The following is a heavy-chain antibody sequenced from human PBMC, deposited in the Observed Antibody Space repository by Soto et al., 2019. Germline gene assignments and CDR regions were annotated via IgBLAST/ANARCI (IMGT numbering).Heavy chain of an antibody. CDR2: IYYSGST. CDR1: GGSISSYY. D-gene: IGHD2-2*01. CDR3: ARGLVVLVPAATNYYYGMDV. J-gene: IGHJ6*02. V-gene: IGHV4-59*01. Sequence: QVQLQESGPGLVKPSETLSLTCTVSGGSISSYYWSWIRQPPGKGLEWIGYIYYSGSTNYNPSLERRVTISVDPSKNLFSLKLRPVTAADTDVYYCARGLVVLVPAATNYYYGMDVWGQGTTVTVSS.